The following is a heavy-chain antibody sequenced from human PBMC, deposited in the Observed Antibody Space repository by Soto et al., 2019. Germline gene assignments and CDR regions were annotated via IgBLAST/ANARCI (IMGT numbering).Heavy chain of an antibody. J-gene: IGHJ4*02. V-gene: IGHV1-2*02. CDR2: INPKNGGT. D-gene: IGHD2-21*02. Sequence: ASVKVSCKASGYTFSGYHIHWVRQAPGEGLEWMGWINPKNGGTNFAEKFQGRVTMTSDTSITKAFMELSSLRSDATAVYYCARTACGGDCYRRHLDSWGQGTMVTASS. CDR1: GYTFSGYH. CDR3: ARTACGGDCYRRHLDS.